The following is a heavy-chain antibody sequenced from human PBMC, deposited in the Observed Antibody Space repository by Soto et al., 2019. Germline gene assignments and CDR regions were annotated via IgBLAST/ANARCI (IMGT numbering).Heavy chain of an antibody. D-gene: IGHD3-22*01. CDR1: GYTFITYG. J-gene: IGHJ4*02. Sequence: QVQLVQSGAEVNKPGASVKVSCKASGYTFITYGVSWVRQAPGQGLDGLGWISTYNGNTRYAERLQGRVTMTTDTTTNTAYMELRNLRSDDTAVYYCARGPTDYYDNSANYFLDYWGQGTLVTVSS. CDR3: ARGPTDYYDNSANYFLDY. V-gene: IGHV1-18*01. CDR2: ISTYNGNT.